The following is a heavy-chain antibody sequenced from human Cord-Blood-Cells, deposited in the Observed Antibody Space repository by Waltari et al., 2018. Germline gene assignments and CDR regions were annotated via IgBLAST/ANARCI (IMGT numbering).Heavy chain of an antibody. D-gene: IGHD3-3*01. Sequence: QVQLVESGGGVVQPGRSLRLSCAASGFTFSSSCMHWVRQAPGKGLDWVAVISYEGSNKYYADSVKGRFTISRDNSKNTLYLQMNSLRAEDTAVYYCAKGIYDFWSGYYFDYWGQGTLVTVSS. CDR1: GFTFSSSC. J-gene: IGHJ4*02. CDR2: ISYEGSNK. CDR3: AKGIYDFWSGYYFDY. V-gene: IGHV3-30*18.